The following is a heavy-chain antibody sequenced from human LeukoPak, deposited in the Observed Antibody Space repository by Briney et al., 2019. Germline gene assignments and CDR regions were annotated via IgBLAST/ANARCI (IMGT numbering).Heavy chain of an antibody. V-gene: IGHV1-18*01. Sequence: ASVKVSCKASGYTFTSYGISWVRQAPGQGLEWMGWISAYNGNTNYAQKLQGRVTMTTDTSTSTAYMELRSLRSDDTAVYYCARVITSLLLLGYGMDVWGQGTTVTVSS. CDR2: ISAYNGNT. CDR1: GYTFTSYG. D-gene: IGHD1-26*01. CDR3: ARVITSLLLLGYGMDV. J-gene: IGHJ6*02.